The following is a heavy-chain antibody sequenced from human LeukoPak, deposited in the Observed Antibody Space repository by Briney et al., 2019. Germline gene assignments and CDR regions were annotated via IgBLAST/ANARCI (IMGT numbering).Heavy chain of an antibody. J-gene: IGHJ3*02. V-gene: IGHV3-30*03. CDR3: ARDNCSGGSCLGAFDI. Sequence: GGSLRLSCGASGFTFSTYGMHWVRQAPGKGLEWVAVISYDGSNKYYADSVKGRFTISRDNSKNTLYLQMNSLRAEDTAVYYCARDNCSGGSCLGAFDIWGQGTMVTVSS. CDR1: GFTFSTYG. D-gene: IGHD2-15*01. CDR2: ISYDGSNK.